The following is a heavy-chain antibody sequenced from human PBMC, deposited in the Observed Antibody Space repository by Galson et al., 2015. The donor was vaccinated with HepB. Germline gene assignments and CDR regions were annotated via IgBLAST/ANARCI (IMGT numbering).Heavy chain of an antibody. CDR3: ARQYCSSTSCYPFDY. CDR1: GYSFANSW. Sequence: QSGAEVKKPGESLKIACKGSGYSFANSWIGWVRQMPGKGLEWMGIIYPGDSDTRYSPSFQGQVTISADKSISTAYLQWSSLKASDTAMHYCARQYCSSTSCYPFDYWGQGTL. V-gene: IGHV5-51*01. D-gene: IGHD2-2*01. J-gene: IGHJ4*02. CDR2: IYPGDSDT.